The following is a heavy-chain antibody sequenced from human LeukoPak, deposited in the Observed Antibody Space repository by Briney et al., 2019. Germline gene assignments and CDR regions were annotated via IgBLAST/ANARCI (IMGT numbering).Heavy chain of an antibody. Sequence: PGGSLTLSCAVSGFSVSNNYMNWLRQAPGKGLEWVSVIYSGGSTYYIDSVKGRFTISRDNSKNTLYLQMNGLRAEDTAIYFCVREKNGFDSWGQGTVVTVSS. V-gene: IGHV3-53*01. CDR2: IYSGGST. CDR1: GFSVSNNY. J-gene: IGHJ5*01. CDR3: VREKNGFDS.